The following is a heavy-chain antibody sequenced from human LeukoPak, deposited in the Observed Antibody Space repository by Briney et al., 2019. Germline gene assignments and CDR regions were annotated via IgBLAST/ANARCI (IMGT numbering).Heavy chain of an antibody. J-gene: IGHJ4*02. CDR3: AGTLRDGYNKGGFDY. D-gene: IGHD5-24*01. CDR2: IHHSGST. CDR1: GYSISSGYY. V-gene: IGHV4-38-2*01. Sequence: SETLSLTCAVSGYSISSGYYWGWIRPPPGKGLEWIGSIHHSGSTYYNPSLKSRVTISVDTSKNQFSLKLSSVTAADTAVYYCAGTLRDGYNKGGFDYWGQGTLVTVSS.